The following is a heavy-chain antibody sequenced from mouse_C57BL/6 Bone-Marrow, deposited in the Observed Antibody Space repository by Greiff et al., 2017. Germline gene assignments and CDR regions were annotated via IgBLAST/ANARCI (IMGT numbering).Heavy chain of an antibody. CDR2: IYPGGGYT. Sequence: QVQLQQSGAELVRPGTSVKMSCKASGYTFTNYWIGWAKQRPGHGLEWIGDIYPGGGYTNYNEKFKGKATLTADKSSSTAYMQCSSLTSEDSAIYYCASGDYPAWFADWGQGTLVTVSA. D-gene: IGHD2-4*01. CDR3: ASGDYPAWFAD. V-gene: IGHV1-63*01. J-gene: IGHJ3*01. CDR1: GYTFTNYW.